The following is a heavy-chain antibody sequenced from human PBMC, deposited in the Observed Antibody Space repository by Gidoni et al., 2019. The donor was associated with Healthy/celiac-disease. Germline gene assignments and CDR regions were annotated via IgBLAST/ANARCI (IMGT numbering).Heavy chain of an antibody. CDR3: AKGGGTSYYDSSGFSDY. Sequence: EVQLVESGGGLVQPGRSLRLSCAASGFTFDDYAMHWVRQAPGKGLEWVSGNSWNSGSIGYADSVKGRFTISRDNAKNSLYLQMNSLRAEDTALYYCAKGGGTSYYDSSGFSDYWGQGTLVTVSS. CDR1: GFTFDDYA. D-gene: IGHD3-22*01. J-gene: IGHJ4*02. V-gene: IGHV3-9*01. CDR2: NSWNSGSI.